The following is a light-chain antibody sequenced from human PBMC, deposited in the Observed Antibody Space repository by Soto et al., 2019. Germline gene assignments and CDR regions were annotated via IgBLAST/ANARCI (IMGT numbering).Light chain of an antibody. Sequence: QSALTQPASVSGSPGQSITVSCTGTSSDVGGYSLVSWYHQNPGNAPKLVIYEGTKRPSGVSHRLSGSKSGNTASLTISGLQAEDEGDYYCCLYIGATTYVFGTGTKLTVL. J-gene: IGLJ1*01. V-gene: IGLV2-23*01. CDR3: CLYIGATTYV. CDR1: SSDVGGYSL. CDR2: EGT.